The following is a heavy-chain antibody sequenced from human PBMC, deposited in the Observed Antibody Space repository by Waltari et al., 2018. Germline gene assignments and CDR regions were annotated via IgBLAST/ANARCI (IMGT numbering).Heavy chain of an antibody. Sequence: QVQLQQSGPGLVKPSQTLSLTCAISGDSVSRNSATWNWIRQSPSRGLEWLGRTYYRSKWSNDYAVSVRGRITISPDTSKNQFSLHLNSVTPEDTAVYYCARRVPVGANAFDIWGQGTMVTVS. CDR1: GDSVSRNSAT. V-gene: IGHV6-1*01. J-gene: IGHJ3*02. CDR3: ARRVPVGANAFDI. CDR2: TYYRSKWSN. D-gene: IGHD1-26*01.